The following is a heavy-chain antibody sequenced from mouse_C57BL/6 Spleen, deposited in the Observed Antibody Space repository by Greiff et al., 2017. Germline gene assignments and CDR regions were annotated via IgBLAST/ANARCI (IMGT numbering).Heavy chain of an antibody. J-gene: IGHJ4*01. D-gene: IGHD1-1*01. V-gene: IGHV1-26*01. CDR1: GYTFTDYY. CDR3: ARYSYITTVVATEAMDY. Sequence: EVQLQQSGPELVKPGASVKISCKASGYTFTDYYMNWVKQSHGKSLEWIGDINPNNGGTSYNQKFKGKATLTVDKSSSTAYMELRSLTSEDSAVYYCARYSYITTVVATEAMDYWGQGTSVTVSS. CDR2: INPNNGGT.